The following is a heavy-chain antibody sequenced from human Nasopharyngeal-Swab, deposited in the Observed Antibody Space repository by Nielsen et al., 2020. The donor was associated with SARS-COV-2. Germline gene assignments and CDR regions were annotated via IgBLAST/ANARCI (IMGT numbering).Heavy chain of an antibody. V-gene: IGHV3-30*18. J-gene: IGHJ4*02. CDR1: GFTFSSYG. CDR2: ISYDGSNK. CDR3: AKLGIAVAGSDY. D-gene: IGHD6-19*01. Sequence: GESLKISCAASGFTFSSYGMHWVRQAPGKGLEWVAVISYDGSNKYYADSVKGRFTIPRDNSKNTLYLQMNSLRAEDTAVYYCAKLGIAVAGSDYWGQGTLVTVSS.